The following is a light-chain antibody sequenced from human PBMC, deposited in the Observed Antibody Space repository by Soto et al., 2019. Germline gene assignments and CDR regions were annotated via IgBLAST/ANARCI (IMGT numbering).Light chain of an antibody. CDR1: RSISDW. CDR3: QQYYSYPRT. CDR2: DAS. Sequence: DIQMTQSPSSLSPSVGDRVTITCRASRSISDWLAWYQQKPGKAPELLIFDASNLKSGVSSRFSGSGSGTEFTLTISRLQPDDVATYYCQQYYSYPRTFGQGTKVDIK. J-gene: IGKJ1*01. V-gene: IGKV1-5*01.